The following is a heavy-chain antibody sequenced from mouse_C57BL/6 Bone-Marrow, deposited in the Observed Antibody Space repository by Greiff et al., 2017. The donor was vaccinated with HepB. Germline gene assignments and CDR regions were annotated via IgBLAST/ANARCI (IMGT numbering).Heavy chain of an antibody. CDR2: IYPRSGNT. Sequence: QVQLQQSGAELARPGASVKLSCKASGYTFTSYGISWVKQRTGQGLEWIGEIYPRSGNTYYNEKFKGKATLTADKSSSTAYMELRSLTSEDSAVYFWAGGTTVGGGGYFDVWGTGTTVTVSS. J-gene: IGHJ1*03. CDR1: GYTFTSYG. CDR3: AGGTTVGGGGYFDV. D-gene: IGHD1-1*01. V-gene: IGHV1-81*01.